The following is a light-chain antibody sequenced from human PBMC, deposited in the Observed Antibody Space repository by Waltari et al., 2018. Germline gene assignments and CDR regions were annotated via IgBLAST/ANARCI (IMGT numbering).Light chain of an antibody. Sequence: ETVLTQSPGTLYLSPGDGATLFCRSSQSVGRSLVWYQQKPGRAPRLLIYCASIRATGIPDRFTGSGSGTDFSLTISRLEPEDSAVYYCQMYVRLPVTFGQGTKVEI. J-gene: IGKJ1*01. CDR2: CAS. CDR1: QSVGRS. V-gene: IGKV3-20*01. CDR3: QMYVRLPVT.